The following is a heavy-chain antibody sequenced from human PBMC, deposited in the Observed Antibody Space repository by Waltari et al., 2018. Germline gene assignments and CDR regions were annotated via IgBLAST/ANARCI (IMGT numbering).Heavy chain of an antibody. J-gene: IGHJ6*02. V-gene: IGHV1-3*01. CDR2: INAGNGNT. CDR1: GYTFTSYA. CDR3: ARVGMSNYGDYGPPNYYYYGMDV. D-gene: IGHD4-17*01. Sequence: QVQLVQSGAEVKKPGASVKVSCKASGYTFTSYAMHWVRQAPGQRLEWMGWINAGNGNTKYSQKFQGRVTITADKSTSTAYMELSSLRSEDTAVYYCARVGMSNYGDYGPPNYYYYGMDVWGQGTTVTVSS.